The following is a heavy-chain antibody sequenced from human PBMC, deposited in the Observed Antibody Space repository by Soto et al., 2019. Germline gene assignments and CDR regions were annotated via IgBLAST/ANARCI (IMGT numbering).Heavy chain of an antibody. J-gene: IGHJ4*02. CDR1: GFIFSDYA. V-gene: IGHV3-23*01. Sequence: GGSLRLSCAASGFIFSDYAMTWVRQTPGKGLEWVSAITSSGSSTYFADSLRGRITISRDNSKNTLSLQMDSLRVEDTAIYYCAKGVEGYVVSSFDSWGQGALVTVSS. CDR3: AKGVEGYVVSSFDS. CDR2: ITSSGSST. D-gene: IGHD5-12*01.